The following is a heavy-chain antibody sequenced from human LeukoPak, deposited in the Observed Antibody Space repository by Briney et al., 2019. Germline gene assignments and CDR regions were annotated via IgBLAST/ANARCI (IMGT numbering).Heavy chain of an antibody. V-gene: IGHV3-30*03. CDR3: AADGQVFGVVILDY. CDR1: GFTFSSYG. J-gene: IGHJ4*02. D-gene: IGHD3-3*01. CDR2: ISYDGSNK. Sequence: GGSLRLSCAASGFTFSSYGMHWVRQAPGKGLEWVAVISYDGSNKYYADSVKGRFTISRDNSKNTLYLQMNSLRAEDTAVYYCAADGQVFGVVILDYWGQGTLVTVSS.